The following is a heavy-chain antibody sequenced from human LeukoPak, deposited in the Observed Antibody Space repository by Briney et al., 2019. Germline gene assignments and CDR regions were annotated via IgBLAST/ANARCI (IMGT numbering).Heavy chain of an antibody. CDR3: ARLELGAVAGTLDYFDY. J-gene: IGHJ4*02. CDR1: GGSISSGGYY. D-gene: IGHD6-19*01. CDR2: IYYSGST. V-gene: IGHV4-39*01. Sequence: SQTLSLTCTVSGGSISSGGYYWGWIRQPPGKGLEWIGSIYYSGSTYYNPSLKSRVTISVDTSKNQFSLKLSSVTAADTAVYYCARLELGAVAGTLDYFDYWGQGTLVTVSS.